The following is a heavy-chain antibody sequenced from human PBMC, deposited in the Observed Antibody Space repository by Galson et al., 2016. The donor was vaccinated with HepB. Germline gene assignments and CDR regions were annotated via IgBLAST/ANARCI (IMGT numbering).Heavy chain of an antibody. J-gene: IGHJ6*02. V-gene: IGHV3-11*06. CDR3: ASIAAAGYYYGMDV. Sequence: SLRLSCAASGFTFSDYYMSWIRQAPGKGLEWVSYISSNYNYTNYADSVKGRFTISSDNSKNTLYLQMNSLRAEDTAVHYCASIAAAGYYYGMDVWGQGTAVTVSS. D-gene: IGHD6-13*01. CDR1: GFTFSDYY. CDR2: ISSNYNYT.